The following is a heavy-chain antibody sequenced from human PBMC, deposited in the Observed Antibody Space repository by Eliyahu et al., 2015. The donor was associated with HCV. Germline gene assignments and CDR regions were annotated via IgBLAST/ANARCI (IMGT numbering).Heavy chain of an antibody. V-gene: IGHV4-61*01. J-gene: IGHJ4*02. CDR3: ARDLRGSIPTC. CDR1: GGSVSSGSYY. Sequence: QVQLQESGPGLVKPSETLSLTCTVSGGSVSSGSYYWSWIRQPPGKGLEWIGYIYYSGSTNYNPSLKSRVTISVDTSKNQFSLKLSSVTAADTAVYYCARDLRGSIPTCWGQGTLVTVSS. D-gene: IGHD2-15*01. CDR2: IYYSGST.